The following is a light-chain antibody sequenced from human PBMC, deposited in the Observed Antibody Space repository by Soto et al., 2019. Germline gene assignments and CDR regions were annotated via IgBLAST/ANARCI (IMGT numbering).Light chain of an antibody. V-gene: IGKV3-20*01. CDR1: QSVSSSY. Sequence: EIVLTQSPGTLSLSPGERATLSCRASQSVSSSYLAWYQQKPCQAHRLLIYGASSRATGIPDRFSGSGSGTDFTLTISRLEPEDFAVYYGQQYKNWPTVTFGQGTKVDIK. CDR2: GAS. J-gene: IGKJ1*01. CDR3: QQYKNWPTVT.